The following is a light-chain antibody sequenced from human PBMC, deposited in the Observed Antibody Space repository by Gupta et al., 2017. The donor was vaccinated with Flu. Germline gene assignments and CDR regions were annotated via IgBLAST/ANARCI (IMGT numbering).Light chain of an antibody. CDR3: QTCVPSIPYV. CDR2: VNYDGSH. CDR1: A. Sequence: AIAWHQTRRERGPRFLMKVNYDGSHMKVAGVPDRFSGSSSGTERSLTISSLQSEDEADYYCQTCVPSIPYVFGTGTKVTV. V-gene: IGLV4-69*01. J-gene: IGLJ1*01.